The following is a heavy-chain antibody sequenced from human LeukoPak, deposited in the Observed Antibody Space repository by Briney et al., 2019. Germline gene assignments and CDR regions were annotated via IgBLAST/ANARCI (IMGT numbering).Heavy chain of an antibody. J-gene: IGHJ4*02. Sequence: GAGVKVSCKASGYTFTSYDINWARQATGQGLEWMGWMNPNSANTGYAQKFQGRVTMTRSTSISTAYMELSSLRSEDTAVYYCARGPPESSNSDYWGQGTLDSVSS. V-gene: IGHV1-8*01. D-gene: IGHD6-13*01. CDR2: MNPNSANT. CDR3: ARGPPESSNSDY. CDR1: GYTFTSYD.